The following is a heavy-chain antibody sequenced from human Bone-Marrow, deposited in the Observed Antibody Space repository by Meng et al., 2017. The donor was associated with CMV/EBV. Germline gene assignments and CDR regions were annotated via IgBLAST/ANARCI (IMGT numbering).Heavy chain of an antibody. Sequence: GGSLRLSCAASGFTFSSYGMHWVRQAPGKGLEWVAFIRYDGSNKYYADSVKGRFTISRDNSKNTLYLQKNSLRAEDTAVYYCAKIYGDFFWYYYYGMDVWGQGTTVTVSS. J-gene: IGHJ6*02. CDR1: GFTFSSYG. CDR3: AKIYGDFFWYYYYGMDV. CDR2: IRYDGSNK. V-gene: IGHV3-30*02. D-gene: IGHD4-17*01.